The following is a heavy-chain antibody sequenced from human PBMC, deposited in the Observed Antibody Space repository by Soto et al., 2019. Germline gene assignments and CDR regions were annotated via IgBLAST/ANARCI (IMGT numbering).Heavy chain of an antibody. D-gene: IGHD3-10*01. CDR3: ARGVLWFGAMDV. CDR2: MNPNSGNT. V-gene: IGHV1-8*01. CDR1: GYTFTTYD. J-gene: IGHJ6*02. Sequence: GASVKVSCKASGYTFTTYDINWVRQATGQGLEWMGWMNPNSGNTGYAQKFQGRVTMTRNTSISTAYMELSSLRSEDTPVYYCARGVLWFGAMDVWGQGPTVTVSS.